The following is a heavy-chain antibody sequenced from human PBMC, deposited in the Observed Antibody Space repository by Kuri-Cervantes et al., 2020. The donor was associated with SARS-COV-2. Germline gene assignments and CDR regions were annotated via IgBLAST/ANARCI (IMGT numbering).Heavy chain of an antibody. Sequence: GSLRLSCTVSGGSIRSYYWSWIRQPAGKGLEWIGRIYTSGSTNYNPSLKSRVTMSVDTSKNQFSLKLSSVTAADTAVYYCARGAEGSPFDYWGQGTLVTVSS. V-gene: IGHV4-4*07. J-gene: IGHJ4*02. CDR1: GGSIRSYY. D-gene: IGHD6-13*01. CDR3: ARGAEGSPFDY. CDR2: IYTSGST.